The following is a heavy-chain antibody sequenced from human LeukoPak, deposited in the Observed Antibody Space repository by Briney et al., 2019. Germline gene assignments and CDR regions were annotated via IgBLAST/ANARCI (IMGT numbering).Heavy chain of an antibody. CDR1: GFTFSSYS. V-gene: IGHV3-48*01. CDR3: ASSDWNYQRGAFDI. J-gene: IGHJ3*02. D-gene: IGHD1-7*01. Sequence: PGGSLRLSCAASGFTFSSYSMNWVRQAPGKGLEWVSYISSSSSTIYYADSVKGRFTISRDNAKNSLYLQMNSLRAEDTAVYYCASSDWNYQRGAFDIWGQGTMVTVSS. CDR2: ISSSSSTI.